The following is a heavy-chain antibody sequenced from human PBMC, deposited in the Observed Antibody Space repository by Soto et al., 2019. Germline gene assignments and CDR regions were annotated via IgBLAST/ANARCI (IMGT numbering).Heavy chain of an antibody. CDR1: GGSISSSNW. Sequence: SETLSLTCAVSGGSISSSNWWSWVRQPPGKGLEWIGEIYHSGSTNYNPSLKSRVTISVDKSKNQFSLKLSSVTAADTAVYYCARDMDTAMVGHWFDPWGQGTLVTVSS. J-gene: IGHJ5*02. CDR3: ARDMDTAMVGHWFDP. V-gene: IGHV4-4*02. CDR2: IYHSGST. D-gene: IGHD5-18*01.